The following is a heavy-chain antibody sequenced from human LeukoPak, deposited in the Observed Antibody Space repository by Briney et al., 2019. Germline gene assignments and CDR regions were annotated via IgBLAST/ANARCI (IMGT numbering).Heavy chain of an antibody. D-gene: IGHD6-19*01. CDR1: GGSFSGYY. J-gene: IGHJ5*02. CDR3: ARGQYSSGWFYGNNWFDP. Sequence: PSETLSLTCAVYGGSFSGYYWSWIRQPPGKGLEWIGEINHSGSTNYNPSLKSRVTISVDTSKNQFSLKLSSVTAADTAVYYCARGQYSSGWFYGNNWFDPWGQGTLVTVSS. CDR2: INHSGST. V-gene: IGHV4-34*01.